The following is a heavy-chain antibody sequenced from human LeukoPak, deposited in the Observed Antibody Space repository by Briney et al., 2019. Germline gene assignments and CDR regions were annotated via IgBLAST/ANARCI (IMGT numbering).Heavy chain of an antibody. J-gene: IGHJ6*03. CDR3: AKTVSGWYYAGYYYYYMDV. V-gene: IGHV3-9*01. CDR2: ISWNSGSI. D-gene: IGHD6-19*01. CDR1: GFTFDDYA. Sequence: PGGSLRLSCAASGFTFDDYAMHWVRQAPGKGLEWVSGISWNSGSIGYADSVKGRFTISRDNAKNSLYLQMNSLRAEDTAVYYCAKTVSGWYYAGYYYYYMDVWGKGTTVTISS.